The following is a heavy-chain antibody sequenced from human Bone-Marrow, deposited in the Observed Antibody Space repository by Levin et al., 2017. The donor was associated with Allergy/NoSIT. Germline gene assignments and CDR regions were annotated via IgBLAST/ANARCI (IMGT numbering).Heavy chain of an antibody. CDR3: ASGEPVYYDFWSGYPGVYGMDV. CDR2: IYPGDSDT. CDR1: GYSFTSYW. J-gene: IGHJ6*02. V-gene: IGHV5-51*01. Sequence: PGGSLRLSCKGSGYSFTSYWIGWVRQMPGKGLEWMGIIYPGDSDTRYSPSFQGQVTISADKSISTAYLQWSSLKASDTAMYYCASGEPVYYDFWSGYPGVYGMDVWGQGTTVTVSS. D-gene: IGHD3-3*01.